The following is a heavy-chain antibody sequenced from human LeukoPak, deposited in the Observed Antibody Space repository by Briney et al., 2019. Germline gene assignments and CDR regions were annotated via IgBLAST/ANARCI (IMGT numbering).Heavy chain of an antibody. CDR1: GFTFSSYA. V-gene: IGHV3-23*01. J-gene: IGHJ4*02. Sequence: GGSLRLSCAASGFTFSSYAMSWVRQAPGKGLEWVSNVSGSGGSTYYADSVKGRFTISRDNSKNSLYVQMNSLRAEDTAVYYCAKRIGSCNSISCLYFDHWGQGALVTVSS. CDR2: VSGSGGST. D-gene: IGHD2-2*01. CDR3: AKRIGSCNSISCLYFDH.